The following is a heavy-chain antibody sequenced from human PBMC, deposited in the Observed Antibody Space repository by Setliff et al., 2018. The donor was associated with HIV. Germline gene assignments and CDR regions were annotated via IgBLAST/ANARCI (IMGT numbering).Heavy chain of an antibody. V-gene: IGHV4-39*06. Sequence: PSETLSLTCSVSDGSMTSGSYYWGWIRQPPGKGLEWIGSVYYSGTTYYNPSLKSRLRMSVDTSKNQFTLKVISMTAADPAVYYCARLSCSSNSCPFDYWVQGTLVTVSS. J-gene: IGHJ4*02. CDR2: VYYSGTT. D-gene: IGHD2-2*01. CDR3: ARLSCSSNSCPFDY. CDR1: DGSMTSGSYY.